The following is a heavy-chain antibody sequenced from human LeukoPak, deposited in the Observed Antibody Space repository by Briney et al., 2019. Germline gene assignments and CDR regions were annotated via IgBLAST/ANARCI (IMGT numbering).Heavy chain of an antibody. V-gene: IGHV4-4*02. CDR1: GLTFSNAW. CDR2: IYYGGCT. J-gene: IGHJ4*02. Sequence: GSLRLSCAASGLTFSNAWMSWVRQAPGEVVEGVGGIYYGGCTYYNPTLKSRVTISVDKSKSQFPLNLISVTAADTAIYYCARDTSGYYSCDYWGQGTLLSVS. D-gene: IGHD3-22*01. CDR3: ARDTSGYYSCDY.